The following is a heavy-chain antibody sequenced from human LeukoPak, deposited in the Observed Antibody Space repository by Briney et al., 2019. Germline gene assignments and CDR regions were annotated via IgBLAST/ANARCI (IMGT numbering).Heavy chain of an antibody. J-gene: IGHJ3*02. V-gene: IGHV3-23*01. CDR2: ISPSGGIT. CDR3: TKPARTDAFDI. CDR1: GFTLSSQG. D-gene: IGHD1-14*01. Sequence: GGSLRLSCAASGFTLSSQGMNWVRQAPGKGLEWVSGISPSGGITYYTDSVKGRFTISRDNSKNTLYLQMNSLRAEDTAVYYCTKPARTDAFDIWGLGTMVTVSS.